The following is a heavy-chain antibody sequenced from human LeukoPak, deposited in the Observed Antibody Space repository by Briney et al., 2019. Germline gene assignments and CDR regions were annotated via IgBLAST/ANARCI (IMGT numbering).Heavy chain of an antibody. J-gene: IGHJ5*02. V-gene: IGHV4-4*07. CDR3: ARDSGTTGEVKFDP. D-gene: IGHD3-10*01. CDR2: MYSSGS. CDR1: GGSISSYY. Sequence: PSETLSLTCTVSGGSISSYYLSWIRQTAGKGLEWIGRMYSSGSNYNPSLKSRVTMSIDTSTNQLSLKLSSVTAADTAVYYCARDSGTTGEVKFDPWGQGTLVTVSS.